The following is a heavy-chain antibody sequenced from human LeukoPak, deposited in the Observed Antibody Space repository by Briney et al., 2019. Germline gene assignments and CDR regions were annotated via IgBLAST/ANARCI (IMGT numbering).Heavy chain of an antibody. V-gene: IGHV3-53*01. Sequence: PGGSLRLSCVVSGFTVSSNYMNWVRQAPGKGLEWVSVIYIGGDTYYADSVKGRFTISRDNSKNTLYLQMNSRRAEDTAVYYCASPLHYRGKRGSDYWGQGTLVTVSS. CDR3: ASPLHYRGKRGSDY. CDR1: GFTVSSNY. D-gene: IGHD3-10*01. J-gene: IGHJ4*02. CDR2: IYIGGDT.